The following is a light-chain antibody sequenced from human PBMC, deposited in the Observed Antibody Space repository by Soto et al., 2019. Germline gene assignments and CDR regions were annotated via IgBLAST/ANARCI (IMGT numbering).Light chain of an antibody. CDR3: QQRTNWPPT. CDR1: QSVRND. CDR2: SAS. J-gene: IGKJ4*01. V-gene: IGKV3-11*01. Sequence: EIVLTQSPATLSLSPGERATLSCRASQSVRNDLVWYHQKPGQAPRVLIYSASNRATGIPARFSGSGSGTDFTLTIRSLEPEDFAVYYCQQRTNWPPTFGGGTKVE.